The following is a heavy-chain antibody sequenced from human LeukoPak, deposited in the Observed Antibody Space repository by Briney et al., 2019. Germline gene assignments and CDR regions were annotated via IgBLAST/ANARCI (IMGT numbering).Heavy chain of an antibody. J-gene: IGHJ5*02. CDR2: IITIFGTA. Sequence: ASVKVSRKASGGTFSSYAISWVRQAPGQGLEWMGGIITIFGTANYTQTFQGRVTVTTDESTSTASMELSSLRSEDTAWYSCRSRVPAAIRNGWFDPGGQGTLVSV. CDR1: GGTFSSYA. CDR3: RSRVPAAIRNGWFDP. D-gene: IGHD2-2*02. V-gene: IGHV1-69*05.